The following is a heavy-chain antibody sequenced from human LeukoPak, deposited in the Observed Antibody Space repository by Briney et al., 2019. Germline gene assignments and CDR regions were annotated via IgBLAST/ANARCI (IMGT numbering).Heavy chain of an antibody. CDR3: AKILVLRFLQWQGYMDV. CDR2: ISGSGTST. CDR1: GFTFGSYG. D-gene: IGHD3-3*01. V-gene: IGHV3-23*01. Sequence: GGSLRLSCAASGFTFGSYGMSWVRQAPGKGLEWVSVISGSGTSTYYADSVKGRFTISRDNSKNTLYLQMTSLRAEDTAVYYCAKILVLRFLQWQGYMDVWGKGTTVTVSS. J-gene: IGHJ6*03.